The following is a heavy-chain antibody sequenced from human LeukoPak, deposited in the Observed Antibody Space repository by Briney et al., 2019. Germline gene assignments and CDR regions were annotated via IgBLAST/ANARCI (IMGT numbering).Heavy chain of an antibody. J-gene: IGHJ4*02. CDR3: AGRLLWFGELGFDY. CDR1: GGSISRYY. V-gene: IGHV4-59*08. D-gene: IGHD3-10*01. CDR2: IYYSGST. Sequence: SETLSLTCTVSGGSISRYYWSWIRQPPGKGLEWIGYIYYSGSTNYNPSLKSRVTISVDTSKNQLSLKLSSVTAADTAVYYCAGRLLWFGELGFDYWGQGTLVTVSS.